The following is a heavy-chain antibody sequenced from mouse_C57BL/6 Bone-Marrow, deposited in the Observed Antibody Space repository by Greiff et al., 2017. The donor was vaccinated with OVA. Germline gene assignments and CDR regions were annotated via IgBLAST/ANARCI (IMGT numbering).Heavy chain of an antibody. Sequence: VQLQQSGPGLVQPSQSLSITCTVSGFSLTSYGVHWVRQSPGKGLEWLGVIWRGGSTDYNAAFMSRLSITKDNSKSQVFFKMNSLQADDTAIYYCAKKRFITTVVAPHYYAMDYWGQGTSVTVSS. CDR2: IWRGGST. V-gene: IGHV2-5*01. CDR1: GFSLTSYG. CDR3: AKKRFITTVVAPHYYAMDY. J-gene: IGHJ4*01. D-gene: IGHD1-1*01.